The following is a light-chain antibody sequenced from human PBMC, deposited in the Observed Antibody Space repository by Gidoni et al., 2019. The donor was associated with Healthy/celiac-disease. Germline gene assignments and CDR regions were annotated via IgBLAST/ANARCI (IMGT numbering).Light chain of an antibody. J-gene: IGKJ4*01. CDR3: QQYGSSPLT. V-gene: IGKV3-20*01. Sequence: VLPQSPGTLSLSPGERATLSCRASQSVSSSYLACYQQKPGQAPRLLIYGASSRATGILDRFSGSGSGTDFTLTISRLEPEEFAVYYCQQYGSSPLTFGGGTKVEIK. CDR2: GAS. CDR1: QSVSSSY.